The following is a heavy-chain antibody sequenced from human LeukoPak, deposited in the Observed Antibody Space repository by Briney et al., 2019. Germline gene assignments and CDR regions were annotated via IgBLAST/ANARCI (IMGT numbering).Heavy chain of an antibody. CDR3: AIFGRDSQSGFDY. CDR1: GYTFTSYD. J-gene: IGHJ4*02. V-gene: IGHV1-8*01. D-gene: IGHD3-10*01. CDR2: MNPNSGNT. Sequence: GASAKVSCKASGYTFTSYDINWVRQATGQGLEWMGWMNPNSGNTGYAQKFQGRVTMTRNTSISTAYMELSSLRSEDTAVYYCAIFGRDSQSGFDYWGQGTLVTVSS.